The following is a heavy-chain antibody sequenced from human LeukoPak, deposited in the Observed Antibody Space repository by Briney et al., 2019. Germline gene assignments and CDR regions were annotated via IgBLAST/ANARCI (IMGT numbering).Heavy chain of an antibody. CDR3: AKVGANPGIAVAGRGYYFDF. CDR2: TSGRGGST. D-gene: IGHD6-19*01. Sequence: GGSLRLSCAASGFTFSSYAMSWVRQAPGKGLEWVSTTSGRGGSTYYADSVKGRFTISRDDSKNTLFPQMNSLRAEDTAVYYCAKVGANPGIAVAGRGYYFDFWGQGTLVTVSS. J-gene: IGHJ4*02. CDR1: GFTFSSYA. V-gene: IGHV3-23*01.